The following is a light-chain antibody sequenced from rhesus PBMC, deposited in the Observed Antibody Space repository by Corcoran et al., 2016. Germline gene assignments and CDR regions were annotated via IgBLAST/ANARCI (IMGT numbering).Light chain of an antibody. CDR1: QGISSW. CDR2: AAS. CDR3: QQGYNTPFT. V-gene: IGKV1-18*01. J-gene: IGKJ3*01. Sequence: DIQMTQSPSSLSASVGDKVTITCRASQGISSWLAWYQQKPGKALKLLIYAASSLQSGVPSRFGGRGSGTDYTLTISSLQPEDFATYYCQQGYNTPFTFGPGTKLDIK.